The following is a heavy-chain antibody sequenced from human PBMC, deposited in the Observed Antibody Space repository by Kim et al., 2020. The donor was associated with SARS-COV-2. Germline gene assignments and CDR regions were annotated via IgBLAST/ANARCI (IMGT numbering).Heavy chain of an antibody. CDR2: INADNTNT. J-gene: IGHJ4*02. CDR3: AQGAAAPAF. D-gene: IGHD6-13*01. Sequence: ASVKVSCKASRYTFSTYGIHWVRQAPGQRLEWMGWINADNTNTKYSQKFQARVTFTRDTSAHTAYMELTSLTSEDTAVYYCAQGAAAPAFWGQGTQITVSS. CDR1: RYTFSTYG. V-gene: IGHV1-3*01.